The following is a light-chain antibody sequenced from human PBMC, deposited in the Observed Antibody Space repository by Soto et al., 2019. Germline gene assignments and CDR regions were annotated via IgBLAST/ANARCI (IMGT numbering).Light chain of an antibody. CDR3: VSFTASRSYV. Sequence: QSALAQPDSVSGSPGQSITISCTGTSSDVGAYIFVSWYQQHPGKAPKLMIYDIINRPSGVSNRFSGSKSGNTASLTISGLQAEDEADYYCVSFTASRSYVFGTGTKVTVL. J-gene: IGLJ1*01. CDR1: SSDVGAYIF. V-gene: IGLV2-14*03. CDR2: DII.